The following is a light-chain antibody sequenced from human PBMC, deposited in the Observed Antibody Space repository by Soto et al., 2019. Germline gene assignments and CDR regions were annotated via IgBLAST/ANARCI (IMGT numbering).Light chain of an antibody. CDR3: QSYDSSLSGHV. J-gene: IGLJ1*01. Sequence: QAVRRHSRSVCGAPGHRVTISCTGSSSNIGAGYDVHWYQQLPGTAPKLLIYGNSNRPSGVPDRFSGSKSGTSASLAITGLQAEDEADYYCQSYDSSLSGHVFGTGTKVTVL. V-gene: IGLV1-40*01. CDR2: GNS. CDR1: SSNIGAGYD.